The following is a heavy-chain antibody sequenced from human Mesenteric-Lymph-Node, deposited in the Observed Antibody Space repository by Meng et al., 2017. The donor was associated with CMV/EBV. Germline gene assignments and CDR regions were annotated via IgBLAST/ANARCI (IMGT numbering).Heavy chain of an antibody. V-gene: IGHV1-69*05. D-gene: IGHD3-3*01. CDR1: GGTFSSYA. CDR3: VRERMGGFDFWSGNFDY. CDR2: IIPIFGTA. J-gene: IGHJ4*02. Sequence: SVKVSCKASGGTFSSYAISWVRQAPGQGLEWMGGIIPIFGTANYAQKFQGRVTITTDESTSTAYMELSSLRSEDTAVYYCVRERMGGFDFWSGNFDYWGQGTLVTVSS.